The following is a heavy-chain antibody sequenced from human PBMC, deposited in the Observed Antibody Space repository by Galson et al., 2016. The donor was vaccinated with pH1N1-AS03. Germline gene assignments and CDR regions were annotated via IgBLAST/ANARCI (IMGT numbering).Heavy chain of an antibody. CDR2: IDPRDSDA. CDR3: ARHRQSETHSEPFDI. V-gene: IGHV5-51*01. CDR1: GYDFINYW. D-gene: IGHD1-26*01. Sequence: QSGAEVKKPGESLKISCKASGYDFINYWIGWVRQMPGKGLEWMGVIDPRDSDARYSSSFQGQVTISADKSITTAHLQWGSLKASDTGMYFCARHRQSETHSEPFDIWGQGTMVTVSS. J-gene: IGHJ3*02.